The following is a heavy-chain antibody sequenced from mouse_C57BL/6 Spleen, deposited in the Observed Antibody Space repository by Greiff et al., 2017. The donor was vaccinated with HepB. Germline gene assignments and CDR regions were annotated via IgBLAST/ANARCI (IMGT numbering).Heavy chain of an antibody. CDR3: ARRIYYDYDVFAY. CDR2: ISSGSSTI. J-gene: IGHJ3*01. V-gene: IGHV5-17*01. Sequence: DVKLVESGGGLVKPGGSLKLSCAASGFTFSDYGMHWVRQAPEKGLEWVAYISSGSSTIYYADTVKGRFTISRDNAKNTLFLQMTSLRSEDTAMYHCARRIYYDYDVFAYWGQGTLVTVSA. D-gene: IGHD2-4*01. CDR1: GFTFSDYG.